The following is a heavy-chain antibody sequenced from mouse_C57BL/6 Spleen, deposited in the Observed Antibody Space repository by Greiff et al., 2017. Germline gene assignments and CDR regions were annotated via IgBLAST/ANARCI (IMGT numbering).Heavy chain of an antibody. CDR1: GYTFTDYN. Sequence: EVQLQQSGPELVKPGASVKIPCKASGYTFTDYNMDWVKQSHGKSLEWIGDINPNNGGTICNQKFKGKATLTVDKSSSTAYMELRSLTSEDTAVYYCARSLSNYGDAMDYWGQGTSVTVSS. J-gene: IGHJ4*01. D-gene: IGHD2-5*01. CDR2: INPNNGGT. V-gene: IGHV1-18*01. CDR3: ARSLSNYGDAMDY.